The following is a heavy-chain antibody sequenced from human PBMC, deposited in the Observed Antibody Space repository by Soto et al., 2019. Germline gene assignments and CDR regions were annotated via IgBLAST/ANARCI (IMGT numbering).Heavy chain of an antibody. CDR2: INVNIGST. CDR3: ARPSRLYHYYGMDV. D-gene: IGHD3-10*01. V-gene: IGHV3-23*01. J-gene: IGHJ6*02. CDR1: GFTFSRHA. Sequence: SLRLSCAASGFTFSRHAMGWVRQAPGKGLEWVSLINVNIGSTQYADSVKGRFTISRHNSKNTLYLQMNSLRAEDTAVYYCARPSRLYHYYGMDVWGQGTTVTVSS.